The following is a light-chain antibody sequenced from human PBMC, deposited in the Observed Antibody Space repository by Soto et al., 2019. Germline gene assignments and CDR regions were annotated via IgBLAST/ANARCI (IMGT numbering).Light chain of an antibody. CDR3: SSYTTSSTWV. J-gene: IGLJ3*02. CDR1: RDDVGGYNY. Sequence: QSALTQPASVSGSPGQSITISCTGTRDDVGGYNYVSWYQQNTGKAPKLMIFEVSYRPSGVSNRFSGSKSGNTASLTISGLRAEDEADYYCSSYTTSSTWVFGGGTKLTV. CDR2: EVS. V-gene: IGLV2-14*01.